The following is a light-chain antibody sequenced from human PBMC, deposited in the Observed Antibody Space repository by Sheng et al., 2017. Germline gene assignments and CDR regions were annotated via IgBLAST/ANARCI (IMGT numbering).Light chain of an antibody. V-gene: IGKV6-21*01. Sequence: EVVLDQSPQFQSVAAKEQVTITCRATQGIGNRLHWYQQKPDQAPSSLSILLRSHSQGSPRDSVAVALGQTSPSPSNGMEAEDAATYFCHQSGVLPYTFGQGTKLEFK. CDR2: LLR. CDR3: HQSGVLPYT. J-gene: IGKJ2*01. CDR1: QGIGNR.